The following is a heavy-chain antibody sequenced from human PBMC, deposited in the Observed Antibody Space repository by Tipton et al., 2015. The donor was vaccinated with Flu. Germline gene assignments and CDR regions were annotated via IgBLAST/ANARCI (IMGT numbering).Heavy chain of an antibody. V-gene: IGHV4-59*01. CDR1: GGSISPYY. J-gene: IGHJ3*01. D-gene: IGHD1-26*01. CDR2: VSDTGTT. CDR3: ARASAPVRGSYQGGGFDV. Sequence: LSCTVSGGSISPYYWNWIRQPPGKGLEWIGYYVSDTGTTDYNPSLRSRVAISEDTSTNQFFLKLSSVTAADTAVYYCARASAPVRGSYQGGGFDVWGQGTVVTVSS.